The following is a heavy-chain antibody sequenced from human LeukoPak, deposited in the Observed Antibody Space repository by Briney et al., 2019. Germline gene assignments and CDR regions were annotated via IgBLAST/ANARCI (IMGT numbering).Heavy chain of an antibody. CDR2: IYYIWST. CDR3: ARAGGSGSYTVDY. CDR1: GGSISSYY. Sequence: SETLSLTCTASGGSISSYYWSWIRQPPGKGLEWIGYIYYIWSTNYNPSLKSRVTISVDTSKNQFSLKLSSVTAADTAVYYCARAGGSGSYTVDYWGQGTLVTVSS. V-gene: IGHV4-59*01. J-gene: IGHJ4*02. D-gene: IGHD3-10*01.